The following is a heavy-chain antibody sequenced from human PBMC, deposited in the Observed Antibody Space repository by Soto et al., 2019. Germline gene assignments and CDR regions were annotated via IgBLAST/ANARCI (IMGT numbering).Heavy chain of an antibody. CDR1: GVSITTSY. J-gene: IGHJ5*02. CDR3: ARLPAVSGSLGWFDP. Sequence: QVRLQESGPGLVKPSETLSLICTVSGVSITTSYWSWIRQPPGKGLEWIAYIHHSGTTNYNPSLXXXXXXXXXXXXXXXXXXXXXXXXXXXXXYXCARLPAVSGSLGWFDPWGQGTLVTVSS. D-gene: IGHD3-10*01. V-gene: IGHV4-59*01. CDR2: IHHSGTT.